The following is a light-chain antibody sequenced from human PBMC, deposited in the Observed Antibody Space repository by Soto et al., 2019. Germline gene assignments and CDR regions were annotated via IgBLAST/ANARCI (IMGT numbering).Light chain of an antibody. V-gene: IGKV3-20*01. J-gene: IGKJ5*01. CDR3: QQYVSPPIT. CDR1: QRVSSGY. CDR2: GAS. Sequence: EIVLTQSPGTLSLSPGERATLSCRASQRVSSGYVAWYQQKPGQAPRLLIYGASTRATGIPARFSGSGSGTDFTLTISRLEPEDFAVYYCQQYVSPPITFGQGTRLEIK.